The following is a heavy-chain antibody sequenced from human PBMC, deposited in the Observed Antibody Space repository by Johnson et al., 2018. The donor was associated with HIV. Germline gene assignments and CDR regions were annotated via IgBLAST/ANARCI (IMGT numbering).Heavy chain of an antibody. CDR2: ISYDGSNK. CDR3: ARDHTKWENYATCAFDI. J-gene: IGHJ3*02. D-gene: IGHD1-7*01. Sequence: QVQLVESGGGVVQPGRSLRLSCAASGFTFSSYAMHWVRQAPGKGLEWVAVISYDGSNKYYADSVKGRFTISRDNSKNKLYLQMNSRRAEDTAVYYCARDHTKWENYATCAFDIWGQGTMVTVSS. V-gene: IGHV3-30*04. CDR1: GFTFSSYA.